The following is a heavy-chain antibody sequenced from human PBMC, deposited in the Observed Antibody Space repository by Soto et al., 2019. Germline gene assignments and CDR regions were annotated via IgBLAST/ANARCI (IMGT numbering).Heavy chain of an antibody. CDR2: INPSGGST. D-gene: IGHD5-12*01. CDR1: GYTFTSYY. J-gene: IGHJ3*02. Sequence: GASVKVSCKASGYTFTSYYMHWVRQAPGQGLEWVGIINPSGGSTSYAQKFQGRVTMTRDTSTSTVYMELSSLRSEDTAVYYCARAGGDIEGAGSHNDVFNIWGQGPRVT. CDR3: ARAGGDIEGAGSHNDVFNI. V-gene: IGHV1-46*03.